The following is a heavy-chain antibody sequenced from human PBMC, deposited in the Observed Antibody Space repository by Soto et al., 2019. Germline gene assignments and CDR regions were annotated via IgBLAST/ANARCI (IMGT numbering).Heavy chain of an antibody. CDR3: ARDKGGYYDTNTFDY. CDR1: GYTFTSYA. D-gene: IGHD3-22*01. J-gene: IGHJ4*02. Sequence: ASVKVSCKASGYTFTSYAMHWVRQAPGQRLEWMGWINAGNGNTKYSQKFQGRVTITRDTSASTAYMELSSLRSEDTAVNYCARDKGGYYDTNTFDYWGQGTLVTVSS. CDR2: INAGNGNT. V-gene: IGHV1-3*01.